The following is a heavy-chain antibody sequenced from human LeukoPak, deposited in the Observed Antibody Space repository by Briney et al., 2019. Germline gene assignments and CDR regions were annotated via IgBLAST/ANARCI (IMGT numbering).Heavy chain of an antibody. V-gene: IGHV1-2*06. CDR1: GYTFTGYY. J-gene: IGHJ3*02. D-gene: IGHD2-15*01. CDR3: ARVRYCSGGSCYRDAFDI. CDR2: INPNSGDT. Sequence: ASVKVSCKASGYTFTGYYMHWVRQAPGQGLEWMGRINPNSGDTNYAQKFQGRVTMTRDTSIRTAYMELSRLRSDDTAVYYCARVRYCSGGSCYRDAFDIWGQGTMVTGSS.